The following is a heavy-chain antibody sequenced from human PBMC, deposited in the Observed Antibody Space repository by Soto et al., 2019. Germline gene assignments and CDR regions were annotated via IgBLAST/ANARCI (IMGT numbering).Heavy chain of an antibody. Sequence: SETLSLTCTVSGGSVSSGSYYWSWIRQPPGKGLEWIGYIYYSGSTNYNPSLKSRVTISVDTSKNRFSLKLSSVTAADTAVYYCAREIVGDGYNLWVLKPDAFDIWGRGTMETVSS. CDR2: IYYSGST. CDR1: GGSVSSGSYY. J-gene: IGHJ3*02. CDR3: AREIVGDGYNLWVLKPDAFDI. V-gene: IGHV4-61*01. D-gene: IGHD5-12*01.